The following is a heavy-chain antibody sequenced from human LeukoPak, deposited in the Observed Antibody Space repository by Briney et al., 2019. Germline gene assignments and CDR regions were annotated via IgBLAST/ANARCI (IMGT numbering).Heavy chain of an antibody. J-gene: IGHJ6*02. Sequence: GSLRLSCAASGFTVSSNYMSWVRQAPGKGLEWVSVIYNGGSTYYADSVKGRFTISRDNSKNTLYLQMNSLRAEDTAVYYCARSKGSSSHYYYYYGMDVWGQGTTVTVSS. V-gene: IGHV3-53*01. CDR3: ARSKGSSSHYYYYYGMDV. D-gene: IGHD6-6*01. CDR2: IYNGGST. CDR1: GFTVSSNY.